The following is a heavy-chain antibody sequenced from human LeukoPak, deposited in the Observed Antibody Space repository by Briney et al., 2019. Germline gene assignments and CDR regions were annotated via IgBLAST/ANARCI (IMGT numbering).Heavy chain of an antibody. CDR3: AKDRPYFDY. CDR1: GFSLSNFG. CDR2: IHSDGNMK. Sequence: PGRSLRLSCAASGFSLSNFGIHWVRQTPARGLEWMAFIHSDGNMKNYADSVKGRFSIFRDTSTNTVYLQMSGLGAEDTAVYYCAKDRPYFDYWGQGTLVTVSS. V-gene: IGHV3-30*02. J-gene: IGHJ4*02.